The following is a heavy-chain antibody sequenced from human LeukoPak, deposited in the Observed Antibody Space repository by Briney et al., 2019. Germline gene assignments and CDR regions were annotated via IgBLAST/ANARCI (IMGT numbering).Heavy chain of an antibody. CDR3: SHTSGRGDFDF. Sequence: SGPTLVKPTQTLTLTCTFSGFTLTTSGVSVGWIRQSPGKALEWLALLYWDDDRRYSPSLKTRLSITKETSGNQVVPKITNVDPLDTATYFCSHTSGRGDFDFWGQGILVTVSS. D-gene: IGHD1-26*01. V-gene: IGHV2-5*02. CDR1: GFTLTTSGVS. J-gene: IGHJ4*02. CDR2: LYWDDDR.